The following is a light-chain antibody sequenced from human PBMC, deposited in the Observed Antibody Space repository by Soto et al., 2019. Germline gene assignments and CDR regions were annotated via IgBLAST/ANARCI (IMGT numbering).Light chain of an antibody. V-gene: IGLV2-8*01. Sequence: QSALTQPPSASGSPGQSVTISCTGTSSDVGAYKYVSWYQRYPGKAPKLMIYEVSKRPSGVPDRFSGSKSGNTASLTVSGLQAEDEADYYCTSYAGSNIWVFGGGTKVTVL. CDR1: SSDVGAYKY. CDR3: TSYAGSNIWV. J-gene: IGLJ3*02. CDR2: EVS.